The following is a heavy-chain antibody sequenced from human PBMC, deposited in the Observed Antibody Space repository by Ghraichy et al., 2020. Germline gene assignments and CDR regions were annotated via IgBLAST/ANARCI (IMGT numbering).Heavy chain of an antibody. V-gene: IGHV4-34*01. J-gene: IGHJ4*02. CDR1: NGPFGGYY. D-gene: IGHD6-13*01. CDR2: INHSGST. Sequence: SETLSLTCAVYNGPFGGYYWSWIRQPPGKGLEWIGEINHSGSTNYNASLKSRVTISVDRTKNQFSLRLSSVTAADTSVYYCARGRKTAQQLVPLPFDYWGQGTLVTVSS. CDR3: ARGRKTAQQLVPLPFDY.